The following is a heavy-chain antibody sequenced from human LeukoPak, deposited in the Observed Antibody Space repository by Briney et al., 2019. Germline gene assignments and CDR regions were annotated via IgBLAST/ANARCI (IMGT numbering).Heavy chain of an antibody. CDR1: GGTFSSYT. V-gene: IGHV1-69*04. J-gene: IGHJ4*01. CDR2: IIPIPGIA. Sequence: SVKVSCKASGGTFSSYTISWVRQAPGQGLEWMGRIIPIPGIANYAQKFQGRVTITADKSTSTAYMELSSLRSEDTAVYYCARDNKSSVGSSGFFFWDFLGQGTLVTVSS. CDR3: ARDNKSSVGSSGFFFWDF. D-gene: IGHD3-22*01.